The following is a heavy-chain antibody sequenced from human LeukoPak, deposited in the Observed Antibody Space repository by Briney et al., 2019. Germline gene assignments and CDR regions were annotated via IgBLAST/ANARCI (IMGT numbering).Heavy chain of an antibody. CDR2: IYYSGST. V-gene: IGHV4-59*01. CDR1: GGSISTYY. CDR3: ARVLGLYYYGMDV. Sequence: SETLSLTCTVSGGSISTYYWSWVRQPPGNGLEWIGYIYYSGSTNYNPSLKSRVTISVDTSKNQFSLKLSSVTAADTAVYYCARVLGLYYYGMDVWGQGTTVTVSS. J-gene: IGHJ6*02. D-gene: IGHD4/OR15-4a*01.